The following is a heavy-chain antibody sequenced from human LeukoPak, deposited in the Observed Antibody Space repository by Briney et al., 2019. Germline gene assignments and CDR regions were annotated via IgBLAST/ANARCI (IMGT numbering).Heavy chain of an antibody. V-gene: IGHV4-4*02. Sequence: PSGTLSLTCAVSGGSISSSNWWSWVRQPPGKGLEWIGEIYHSGSTNYNPSLKSRVTISVDKSKNQFSLKLSSVTAADTAVYYCARDSSTVTTRHFDYWGQGTLVTVSS. J-gene: IGHJ4*02. CDR1: GGSISSSNW. CDR2: IYHSGST. D-gene: IGHD4-17*01. CDR3: ARDSSTVTTRHFDY.